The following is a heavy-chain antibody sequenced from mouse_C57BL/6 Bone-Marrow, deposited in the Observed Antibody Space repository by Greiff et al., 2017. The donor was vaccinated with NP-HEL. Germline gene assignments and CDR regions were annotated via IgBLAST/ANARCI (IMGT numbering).Heavy chain of an antibody. D-gene: IGHD1-1*01. CDR2: IYPGSGNT. Sequence: QVQLKESGAELVRPGASVKLSCKASGYTFTDYYINWVKQRPGQGLEWIARIYPGSGNTYYNEKFKGKATLTAEKSSSTAYMQLSSLTSEDSAVYFCARSVITTVGGDYWGQGTTLTVSS. CDR3: ARSVITTVGGDY. J-gene: IGHJ2*01. V-gene: IGHV1-76*01. CDR1: GYTFTDYY.